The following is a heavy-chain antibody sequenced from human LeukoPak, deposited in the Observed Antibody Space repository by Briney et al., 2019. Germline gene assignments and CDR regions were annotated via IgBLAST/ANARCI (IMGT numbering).Heavy chain of an antibody. D-gene: IGHD4-17*01. CDR2: ISSSSSYI. CDR3: ARDAVMTTVTTALGY. V-gene: IGHV3-21*01. Sequence: PGGSLRLSCAASGFTFSSYSMTWVRQAPGKGLEWVSSISSSSSYIYYADSVKGRFTISRDNAKNSLYLQMNSLRAEDTAVYYCARDAVMTTVTTALGYWGQGTLVTVSS. J-gene: IGHJ4*02. CDR1: GFTFSSYS.